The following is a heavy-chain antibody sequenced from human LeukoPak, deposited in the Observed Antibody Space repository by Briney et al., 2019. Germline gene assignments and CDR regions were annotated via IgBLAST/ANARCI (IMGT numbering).Heavy chain of an antibody. J-gene: IGHJ6*02. V-gene: IGHV1-3*01. CDR1: GYTFTDYY. Sequence: GASVKVSCKASGYTFTDYYMQWVRQAPGQRLEWMGWINAGNGNTKYSQKFQGRVTITRDTSASTAYMELSSLRSEDTAVYYCATYRPGDSVYYYYGMDVWGQGTTVTVSS. CDR3: ATYRPGDSVYYYYGMDV. CDR2: INAGNGNT. D-gene: IGHD4-17*01.